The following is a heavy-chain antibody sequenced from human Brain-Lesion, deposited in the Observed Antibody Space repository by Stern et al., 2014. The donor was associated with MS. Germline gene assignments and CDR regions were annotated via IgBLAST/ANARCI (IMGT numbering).Heavy chain of an antibody. CDR3: AKDRQWLTYFFDY. Sequence: VQLVESGGGVVQPGRPLRLSCAASGFTFSSFGMHWVRQAPGKGLECVXGISYDGSNKYYADSVKGRFTISRDNSKNTLYMQMNSLRAEDTAVYYCAKDRQWLTYFFDYWGQGSLVTVSS. J-gene: IGHJ4*02. CDR2: ISYDGSNK. D-gene: IGHD3-22*01. V-gene: IGHV3-30*18. CDR1: GFTFSSFG.